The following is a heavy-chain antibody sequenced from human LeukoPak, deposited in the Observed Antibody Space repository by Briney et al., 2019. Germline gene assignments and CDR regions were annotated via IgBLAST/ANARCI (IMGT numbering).Heavy chain of an antibody. J-gene: IGHJ4*02. CDR3: ARGRLVYYDFWSGSTPSDY. Sequence: PPGGSLRLSCAASGFTFSSYWMRWVRQAPGKGVEWVANLKQDGSEKYYADSVNGRFTISRENTKNSLYLQMNSLRAEDTAVYYCARGRLVYYDFWSGSTPSDYWGQGTLVTVSS. V-gene: IGHV3-7*01. D-gene: IGHD3-3*01. CDR1: GFTFSSYW. CDR2: LKQDGSEK.